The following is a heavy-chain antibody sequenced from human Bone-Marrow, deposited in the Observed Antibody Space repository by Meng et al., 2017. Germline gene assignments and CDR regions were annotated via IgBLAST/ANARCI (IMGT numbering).Heavy chain of an antibody. V-gene: IGHV3-72*01. CDR2: IRNKANSYTT. J-gene: IGHJ4*02. CDR3: ASSPSGTYYFDY. Sequence: EVQLVESGGGLVQPGGSLRLSCAASGLTFSDHYMDWVRQAPGKGLEWVGRIRNKANSYTTEYAASVKGRFTISRDDSKNSLYLQMNSLRTEDTAVYYCASSPSGTYYFDYWGQGTLVTVSS. D-gene: IGHD1-26*01. CDR1: GLTFSDHY.